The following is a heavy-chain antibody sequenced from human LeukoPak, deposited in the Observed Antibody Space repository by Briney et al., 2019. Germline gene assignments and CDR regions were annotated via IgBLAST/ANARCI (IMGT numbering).Heavy chain of an antibody. CDR2: ISGSGGSS. D-gene: IGHD2-2*01. Sequence: GGSLRLSCAASGFTFSSYAMNWVRQAPGQGLEWVSVISGSGGSSYYADSVKGRLTISRDNSKNTLYLQMNSLRVEDTAVYYCAKDVAYQLPSYFDDWGQGTLVTVSS. CDR1: GFTFSSYA. V-gene: IGHV3-23*01. J-gene: IGHJ4*02. CDR3: AKDVAYQLPSYFDD.